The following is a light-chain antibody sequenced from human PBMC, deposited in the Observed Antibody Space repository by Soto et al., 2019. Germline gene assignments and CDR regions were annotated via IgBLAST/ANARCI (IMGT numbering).Light chain of an antibody. Sequence: QLVLTQSPSASASLGASVKLTCTLSSGHSSYAIAWHQQQPEKGPRYLMKLNSDGSHSKGDGIPDRFSGSSSGAERYLTISSLQSEDEADYYCQTWGLARVVFGGGTKLTVL. CDR1: SGHSSYA. J-gene: IGLJ2*01. V-gene: IGLV4-69*01. CDR3: QTWGLARVV. CDR2: LNSDGSH.